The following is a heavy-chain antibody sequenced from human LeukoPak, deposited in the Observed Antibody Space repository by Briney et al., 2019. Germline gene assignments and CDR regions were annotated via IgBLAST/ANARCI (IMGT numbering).Heavy chain of an antibody. CDR3: AKAHSSGMYYFDY. V-gene: IGHV3-30*18. Sequence: GRSLRLSCAASGFTFSTYVMHWVRQAPGKGLEWVAVISYGGGNKNYADSVKGRFSISRDGSKNTLYLQMNSLRDEDTAVYYCAKAHSSGMYYFDYWGQGTLVTVSS. D-gene: IGHD6-19*01. J-gene: IGHJ4*02. CDR2: ISYGGGNK. CDR1: GFTFSTYV.